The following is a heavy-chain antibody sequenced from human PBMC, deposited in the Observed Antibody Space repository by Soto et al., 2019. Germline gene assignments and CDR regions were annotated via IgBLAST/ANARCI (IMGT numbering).Heavy chain of an antibody. Sequence: SELMSVTCGVYFGSFSTHYWICVRAAQGKGLEWIGKVNHNGRNNYNPSLKSRVTISLDMSKNQISLKLTSVTAADTAVDYCARGGSSDWQVAFDCWGQGTMVPVSS. J-gene: IGHJ3*01. D-gene: IGHD2-21*01. CDR3: ARGGSSDWQVAFDC. CDR2: VNHNGRN. V-gene: IGHV4-34*01. CDR1: FGSFSTHY.